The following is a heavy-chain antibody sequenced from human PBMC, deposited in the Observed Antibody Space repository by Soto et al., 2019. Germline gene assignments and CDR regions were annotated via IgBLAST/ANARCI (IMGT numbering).Heavy chain of an antibody. CDR1: GFTFDDYA. CDR2: ISGSGGST. Sequence: PGGSLRLSCAASGFTFDDYAMSWVRQAPGKGLEWVSGISGSGGSTDYADSVKGRFTISRDNSKNTLYLQMNSLRAEDTAVYYCAKDLTITMIVVVITQDAFDIWGQGTMVT. J-gene: IGHJ3*02. CDR3: AKDLTITMIVVVITQDAFDI. D-gene: IGHD3-22*01. V-gene: IGHV3-23*01.